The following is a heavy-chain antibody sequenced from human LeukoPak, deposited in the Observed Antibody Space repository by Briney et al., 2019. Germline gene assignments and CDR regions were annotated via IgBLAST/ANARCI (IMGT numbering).Heavy chain of an antibody. V-gene: IGHV3-9*01. CDR3: AKGGYDSSGYTYYYYYMDV. CDR2: ISWNSGSI. Sequence: PGGSLRLSCAASGFTFSSYAMHWVRQAPGKGLEWVSGISWNSGSIGYADSVKGRFTISRDNSKNTLYLQMNSLRAEDTAVYYCAKGGYDSSGYTYYYYYMDVWGKGTTVTVSS. J-gene: IGHJ6*03. CDR1: GFTFSSYA. D-gene: IGHD3-22*01.